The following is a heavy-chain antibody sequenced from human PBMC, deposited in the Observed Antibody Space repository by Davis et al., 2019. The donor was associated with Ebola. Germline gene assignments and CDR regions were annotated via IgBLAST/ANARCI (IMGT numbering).Heavy chain of an antibody. D-gene: IGHD2-15*01. CDR3: ARARVVVAAIVYYYYGMDV. V-gene: IGHV1-69*02. CDR1: GGTFSSYT. CDR2: IIPILGIA. Sequence: AASVKVSCKASGGTFSSYTISWVRQAPGQGLEWMGRIIPILGIANYAQKFQSRVTITADKSTSTAYMELSSLRSEDTAVYYCARARVVVAAIVYYYYGMDVWGKGTTVTVSS. J-gene: IGHJ6*04.